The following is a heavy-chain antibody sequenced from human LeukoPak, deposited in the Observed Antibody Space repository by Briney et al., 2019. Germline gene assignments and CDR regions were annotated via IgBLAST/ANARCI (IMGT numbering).Heavy chain of an antibody. V-gene: IGHV3-49*04. D-gene: IGHD6-19*01. Sequence: GGSLRLSCTASGFTFGDYAMSWVRQAPGKGLEWVGFIRSKAYGGTTEYAASVKGRFTISRDDSKSIAYLQMNSLKAEDTAVYYCTRACRSGWYLYYFDYWGQGSLFTVSS. CDR2: IRSKAYGGTT. CDR3: TRACRSGWYLYYFDY. CDR1: GFTFGDYA. J-gene: IGHJ4*02.